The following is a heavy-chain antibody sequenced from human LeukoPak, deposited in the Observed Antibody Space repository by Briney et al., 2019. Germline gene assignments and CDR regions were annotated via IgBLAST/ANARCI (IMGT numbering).Heavy chain of an antibody. CDR2: IYTSGST. J-gene: IGHJ4*02. D-gene: IGHD3-22*01. Sequence: SETLSLTCTVSGGSISSGSYYWSWIRQPAGKGLEWIGRIYTSGSTNYNPSLKSRVTISLDTSKNHFSLKLSSVTAADTAVYYCTRVTTDGYYNYWGQGTLVTVSS. CDR1: GGSISSGSYY. V-gene: IGHV4-61*02. CDR3: TRVTTDGYYNY.